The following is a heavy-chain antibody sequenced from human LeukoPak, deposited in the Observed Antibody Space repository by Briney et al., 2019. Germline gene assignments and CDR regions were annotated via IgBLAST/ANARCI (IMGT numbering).Heavy chain of an antibody. J-gene: IGHJ5*02. V-gene: IGHV1-2*02. Sequence: ASVKVSCKASGYTFTGYYMHWVRQAPGQGLEWMGWINPNSGGTNYAQKFQGRVTMTRDTSISTAYMELSRLRSDDTAVYYCARDQEYHPNWFDPWGQGTLVTVSS. D-gene: IGHD2-2*01. CDR1: GYTFTGYY. CDR2: INPNSGGT. CDR3: ARDQEYHPNWFDP.